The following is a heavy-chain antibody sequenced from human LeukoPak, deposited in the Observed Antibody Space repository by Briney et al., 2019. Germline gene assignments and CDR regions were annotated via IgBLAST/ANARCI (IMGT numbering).Heavy chain of an antibody. D-gene: IGHD2-21*01. J-gene: IGHJ4*02. V-gene: IGHV3-48*02. CDR1: EFTFSIYS. Sequence: GRSLRLSGAASEFTFSIYSMNSLRQAPAKGLRCFSYISSTSSTIYYADSVKGRFTISRDNAKTSLYLQMNSLRDEDTAVYYCAREREFLIDYWGQGTLVTVSS. CDR2: ISSTSSTI. CDR3: AREREFLIDY.